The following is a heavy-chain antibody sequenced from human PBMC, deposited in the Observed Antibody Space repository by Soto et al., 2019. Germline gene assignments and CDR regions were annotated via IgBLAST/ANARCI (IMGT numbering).Heavy chain of an antibody. CDR2: IWYDGSNK. J-gene: IGHJ4*02. CDR1: GFTFSSYG. D-gene: IGHD2-2*02. CDR3: ARARGYCSSTSCYSFDY. Sequence: VGSLRLSWAASGFTFSSYGMHWVRQAPGKGLEWVAVIWYDGSNKYYADSVKGRFTISRDNSKNTLYLQMNSLRAEDTAVYYCARARGYCSSTSCYSFDYWGQGTLVTVSS. V-gene: IGHV3-33*01.